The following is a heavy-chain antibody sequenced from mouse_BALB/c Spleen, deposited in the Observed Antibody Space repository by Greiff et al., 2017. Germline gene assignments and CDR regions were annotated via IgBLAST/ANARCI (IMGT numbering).Heavy chain of an antibody. CDR1: GYTFSSYW. Sequence: VQLQQSGAELMKPGASVKISCKATGYTFSSYWIEWVKQRPGHGLEWIGEILPGSGSTNYNEKFKGKATFTADTSSNTAYMQLSSLTSEDSAVYYCARSYYDYGGYFDVWGAGTTVTVSS. D-gene: IGHD2-4*01. V-gene: IGHV1-9*01. J-gene: IGHJ1*01. CDR2: ILPGSGST. CDR3: ARSYYDYGGYFDV.